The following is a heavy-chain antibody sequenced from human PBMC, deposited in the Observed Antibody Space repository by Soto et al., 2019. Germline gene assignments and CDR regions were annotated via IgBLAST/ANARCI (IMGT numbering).Heavy chain of an antibody. CDR2: IDPSDSYT. CDR1: GYSFTSYW. V-gene: IGHV5-10-1*01. Sequence: GESLKISCKGSGYSFTSYWISWVRQMPGKSLEWMGRIDPSDSYTNYSPSFQGHVTISADKSISTAYLQWSSLKASDTAMYYCARSPTMVRGVISPYGMDVWGQGATVTVSS. J-gene: IGHJ6*02. D-gene: IGHD3-10*01. CDR3: ARSPTMVRGVISPYGMDV.